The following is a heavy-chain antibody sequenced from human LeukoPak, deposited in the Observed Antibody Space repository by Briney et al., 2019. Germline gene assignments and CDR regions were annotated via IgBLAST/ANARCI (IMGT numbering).Heavy chain of an antibody. Sequence: RASVKVSCKASGYTFTNHDMHWVRQAPGQRLEWMGWINAGNGNTKYSQEFQGRVTITRDTSASTAYMELSSLRSEDMAVYYRTLYNYWGQGTLVTVSS. CDR2: INAGNGNT. CDR3: TLYNY. V-gene: IGHV1-3*03. CDR1: GYTFTNHD. J-gene: IGHJ4*02. D-gene: IGHD2-2*02.